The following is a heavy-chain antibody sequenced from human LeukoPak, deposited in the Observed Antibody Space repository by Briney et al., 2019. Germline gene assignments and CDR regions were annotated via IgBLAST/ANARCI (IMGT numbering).Heavy chain of an antibody. J-gene: IGHJ4*02. Sequence: ASVKVSCKASGYTFTTYAVHWVRQAPGQRLDWMGWIITGNGNTKYSQKFQGRVTMTRNTSISTAYMELSSLRSEDTAVYYCARGPNYIDYWGQGTLVTVSS. CDR2: IITGNGNT. V-gene: IGHV1-3*04. CDR1: GYTFTTYA. CDR3: ARGPNYIDY.